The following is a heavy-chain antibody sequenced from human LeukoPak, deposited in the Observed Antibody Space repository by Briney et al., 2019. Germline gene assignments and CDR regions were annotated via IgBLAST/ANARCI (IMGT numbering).Heavy chain of an antibody. V-gene: IGHV3-30-3*01. CDR1: GFTFSSYA. J-gene: IGHJ4*02. Sequence: GGSLRLSCAASGFTFSSYAMHWVRQAPGKGLEWVAIISYDGSDNYYADSVKGRLTISRDNSKSTLYLQMISLRTEDTAVYYCARADGSVAGPPSGHWGQGTLVTISS. CDR3: ARADGSVAGPPSGH. D-gene: IGHD6-19*01. CDR2: ISYDGSDN.